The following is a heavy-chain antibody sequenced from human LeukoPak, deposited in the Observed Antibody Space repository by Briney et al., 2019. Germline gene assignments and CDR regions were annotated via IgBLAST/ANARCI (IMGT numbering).Heavy chain of an antibody. Sequence: SVKVSCKASGFTFTSRSAVQWVRQARGQRLEWIGWIVVDSDNTNYAENFQGRVTITRDMSASTSYMELSSLRTEDTAVYFCAAPYTSSWFDLWGQGTLVTVCS. CDR2: IVVDSDNT. D-gene: IGHD6-13*01. CDR1: GFTFTSRSA. V-gene: IGHV1-58*01. J-gene: IGHJ5*02. CDR3: AAPYTSSWFDL.